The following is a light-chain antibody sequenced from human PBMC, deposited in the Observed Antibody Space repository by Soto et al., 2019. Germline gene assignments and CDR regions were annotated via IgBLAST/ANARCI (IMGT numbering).Light chain of an antibody. V-gene: IGKV3-20*01. J-gene: IGKJ1*01. CDR3: QQPGSLLRT. CDR1: QSVSSTF. CDR2: ATS. Sequence: EIVLTQSPGTLSLSPGERASLSCRASQSVSSTFLAWYQQKPGQAPRLLIYATSTRATGVPDRFSGSGSGTDFTLTISSLEPEDFAVYYCQQPGSLLRTFGQGTKVESK.